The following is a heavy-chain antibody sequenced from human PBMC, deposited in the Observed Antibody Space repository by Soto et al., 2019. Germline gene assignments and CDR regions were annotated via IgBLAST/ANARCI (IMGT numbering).Heavy chain of an antibody. CDR3: AKDGSRTISGSYLSS. J-gene: IGHJ5*02. CDR2: ILFDGNKK. D-gene: IGHD1-26*01. CDR1: GFIFSDYA. Sequence: GGSLRLSCSASGFIFSDYAMHWVRQAPGKGMEWVAVILFDGNKKYYADSVKGRFTISRDNSKNTLYLQMNSLRAEDTAVCYCAKDGSRTISGSYLSSWGQGSLVTVS. V-gene: IGHV3-30*18.